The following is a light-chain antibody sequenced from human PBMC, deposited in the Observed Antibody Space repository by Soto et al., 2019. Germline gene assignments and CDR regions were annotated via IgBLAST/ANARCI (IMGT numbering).Light chain of an antibody. J-gene: IGKJ4*01. CDR1: QSVTNN. CDR2: DVS. V-gene: IGKV3D-15*01. CDR3: QQYDDWPLT. Sequence: EKVMTQSPATLSVSPGETATLSCRASQSVTNNYLAWYQQKPGLAPRLLIHDVSTRATGIPARFSGSGSGTEFTLTISSLQSEDFAVYYCQQYDDWPLTFGGGNKVEIK.